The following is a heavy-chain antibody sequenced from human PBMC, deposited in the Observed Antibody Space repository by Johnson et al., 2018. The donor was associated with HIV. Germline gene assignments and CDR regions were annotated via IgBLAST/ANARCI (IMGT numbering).Heavy chain of an antibody. J-gene: IGHJ3*02. CDR3: ALLPTAGCSGGSCYPDAFDI. V-gene: IGHV3-30*16. CDR2: ISSDGSSK. D-gene: IGHD2-15*01. CDR1: EFTFGRFS. Sequence: QVQLLESGGGVVQPGRSLRLSSPAPEFTFGRFSLHCARQPPAQWLEWVSLISSDGSSKCHGESEKSRVTISGDTPNNTLYLQMNSLRAEDTAVYYCALLPTAGCSGGSCYPDAFDIWGQGTMVTVSS.